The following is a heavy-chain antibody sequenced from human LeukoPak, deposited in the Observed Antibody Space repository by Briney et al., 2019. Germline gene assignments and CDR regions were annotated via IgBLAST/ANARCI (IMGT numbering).Heavy chain of an antibody. V-gene: IGHV3-33*01. CDR3: ASENGGLYFDY. D-gene: IGHD2-8*01. CDR2: IWYDGSNK. Sequence: PGGSLRLSCAASGFTFSSYGMHWVRQAPGKGLEWVAVIWYDGSNKYHADSVKGRFTISRDNSKNTLYLQMNSLRAEDTAVYYCASENGGLYFDYWGQGTLVTVSS. CDR1: GFTFSSYG. J-gene: IGHJ4*02.